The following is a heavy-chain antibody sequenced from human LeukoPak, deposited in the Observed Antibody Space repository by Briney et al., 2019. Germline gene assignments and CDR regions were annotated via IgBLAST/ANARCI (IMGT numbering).Heavy chain of an antibody. CDR1: GGTFSSYA. CDR2: IIPIFGTA. V-gene: IGHV1-69*05. CDR3: ARAGFDDILTGEFDY. J-gene: IGHJ4*02. Sequence: ASVKVSCKASGGTFSSYAISWVRQAPGQGLEWMGGIIPIFGTANYAQKFQGRVTITTDESTSTAYMELSSLRSDDTAVYYCARAGFDDILTGEFDYWGQGTLVTVSS. D-gene: IGHD3-9*01.